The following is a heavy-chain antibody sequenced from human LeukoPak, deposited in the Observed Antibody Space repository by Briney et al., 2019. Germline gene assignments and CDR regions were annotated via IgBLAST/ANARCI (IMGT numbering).Heavy chain of an antibody. CDR2: ISAWNGDT. V-gene: IGHV1-18*04. CDR1: GYTFNRHG. J-gene: IGHJ6*03. D-gene: IGHD2-8*01. CDR3: ARDPSNTGGSYFYMDV. Sequence: ASMKVSCKASGYTFNRHGIIWVRQAPGQGLEWMGWISAWNGDTSYAQKIQGRVTMTTDTSTSTAYMELRSLRFDDTAIYYCARDPSNTGGSYFYMDVWGKGTTVTVSS.